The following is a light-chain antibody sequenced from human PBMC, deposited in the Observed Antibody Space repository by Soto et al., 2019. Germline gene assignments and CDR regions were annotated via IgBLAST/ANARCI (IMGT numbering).Light chain of an antibody. CDR2: LNSDGSH. J-gene: IGLJ2*01. CDR3: QTWGTGIQVV. CDR1: SGHSSYA. Sequence: QLVLTQSPSASASLGASVKLTCTLSSGHSSYAIAWHQQQPEKGPRYLMKLNSDGSHSKGDGIPDRFSGSSSGAERYLTISSLQSEDYADYYCQTWGTGIQVVFG. V-gene: IGLV4-69*01.